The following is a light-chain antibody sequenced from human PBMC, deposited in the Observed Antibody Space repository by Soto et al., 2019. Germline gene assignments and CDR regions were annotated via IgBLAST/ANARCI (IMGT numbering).Light chain of an antibody. CDR2: QDT. Sequence: YELTQPPSVSVSPGQTASITCSGDKLGDKYACWYQQKPGQSPVLVIYQDTKRPSGIPERFSASNSGNTATLTISGTQAMDEADYYCQAWDSSTEVVFGGGTKLTVL. J-gene: IGLJ2*01. CDR1: KLGDKY. V-gene: IGLV3-1*01. CDR3: QAWDSSTEVV.